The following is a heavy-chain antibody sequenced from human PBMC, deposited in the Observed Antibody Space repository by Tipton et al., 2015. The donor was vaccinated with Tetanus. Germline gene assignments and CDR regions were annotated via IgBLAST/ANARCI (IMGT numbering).Heavy chain of an antibody. J-gene: IGHJ4*02. Sequence: LRLSCSVSGGSMGTNHWVWIRQAPGKRLESIGYIYSTGATKYNPSLESRVRISIDTSKSQFSMRLSSVTVADTAVYYCAREDGGPTLDYFDSWGQGTLVTVSS. CDR3: AREDGGPTLDYFDS. D-gene: IGHD3-16*01. V-gene: IGHV4-59*01. CDR2: IYSTGAT. CDR1: GGSMGTNH.